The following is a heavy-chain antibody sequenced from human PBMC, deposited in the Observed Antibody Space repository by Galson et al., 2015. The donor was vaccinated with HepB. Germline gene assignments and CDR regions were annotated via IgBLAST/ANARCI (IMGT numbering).Heavy chain of an antibody. Sequence: SVKVSCKASGGTFSSYGISWARQAPGQGLEWMGGIIPIVGTRNYAQKFQGRVTITADESTSTAYMELSSLRSEDTAVYYCAATFRGRFDYWGQGTLVTVSS. D-gene: IGHD1-26*01. CDR3: AATFRGRFDY. J-gene: IGHJ4*02. CDR2: IIPIVGTR. CDR1: GGTFSSYG. V-gene: IGHV1-69*13.